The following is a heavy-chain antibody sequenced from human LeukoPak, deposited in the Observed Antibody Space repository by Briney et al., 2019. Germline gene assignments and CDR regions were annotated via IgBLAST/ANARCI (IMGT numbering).Heavy chain of an antibody. V-gene: IGHV4-30-4*01. CDR2: IYYSGST. J-gene: IGHJ5*02. Sequence: SETLSLTCTVSGGSISSGDCYWSWIRQPPGKGLEWIGYIYYSGSTYYNPSLKSRVTISVDTSKNQFSLKLSSVTAADTAVYYCARETFTVVVATKSDWFDPWGQGTLVTVSS. CDR1: GGSISSGDCY. D-gene: IGHD2-15*01. CDR3: ARETFTVVVATKSDWFDP.